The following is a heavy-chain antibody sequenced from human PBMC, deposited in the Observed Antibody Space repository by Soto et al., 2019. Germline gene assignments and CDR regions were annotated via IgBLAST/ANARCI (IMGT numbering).Heavy chain of an antibody. V-gene: IGHV3-30*18. CDR2: MSYDGSK. CDR3: AKDFTPWFGDYFYYYYGMDV. CDR1: GFTFSSYG. Sequence: GGSLRLSCAAAGFTFSSYGMHWVRQAPGTGLEWVAVMSYDGSKYYADTVKGRFTISRDNSKNTLYLQINSLRPEDTAVYYCAKDFTPWFGDYFYYYYGMDVWGQLPTVTAS. D-gene: IGHD4-17*01. J-gene: IGHJ6*02.